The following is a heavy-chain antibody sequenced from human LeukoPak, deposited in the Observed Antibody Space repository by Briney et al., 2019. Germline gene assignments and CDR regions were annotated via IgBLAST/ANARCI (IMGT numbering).Heavy chain of an antibody. CDR3: ARSALGRYSHASAFDI. CDR1: GFTFSDYY. CDR2: ISSSSSYT. V-gene: IGHV3-11*06. J-gene: IGHJ3*02. Sequence: VKPGGSLRLSCAASGFTFSDYYMSWIRQAPGTGLEWVSYISSSSSYTNYADSVKGRFTISRDDAKNSLYLQMNSLRAEDTAVYYCARSALGRYSHASAFDIWGQGTMVTVSS. D-gene: IGHD5-18*01.